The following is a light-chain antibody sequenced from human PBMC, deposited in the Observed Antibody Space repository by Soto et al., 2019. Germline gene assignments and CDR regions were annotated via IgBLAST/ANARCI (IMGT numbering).Light chain of an antibody. Sequence: EIVLTQSPGTLTLSPGESAALSCRASQTISNNYLVWYRQKPGQAPRLLIYAVSSRAAGIADRFSGSGSGTDFALTIARLEPEDSAVYYCPQHLNSPWTFGQGTRVEI. CDR1: QTISNNY. J-gene: IGKJ1*01. CDR2: AVS. CDR3: PQHLNSPWT. V-gene: IGKV3-20*01.